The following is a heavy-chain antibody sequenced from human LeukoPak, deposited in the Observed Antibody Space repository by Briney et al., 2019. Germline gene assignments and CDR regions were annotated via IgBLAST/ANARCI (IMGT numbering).Heavy chain of an antibody. J-gene: IGHJ4*02. Sequence: GASVKVSCKASGYTFTSYDINWVRQATGQGLEWMGWMNPNSGNTGYAQKFQGRVTMTRNTSISTAYMELSSLRSEDTAVYYCARVLGYYYDSSGPGGYWGQGTLVTVSS. D-gene: IGHD3-22*01. CDR1: GYTFTSYD. CDR2: MNPNSGNT. V-gene: IGHV1-8*01. CDR3: ARVLGYYYDSSGPGGY.